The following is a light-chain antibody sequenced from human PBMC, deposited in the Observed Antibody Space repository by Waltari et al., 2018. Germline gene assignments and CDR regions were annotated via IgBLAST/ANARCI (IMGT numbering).Light chain of an antibody. V-gene: IGKV1-17*01. J-gene: IGKJ1*01. CDR3: LQYNIYPRT. CDR1: QDIRDD. Sequence: DIQMTQSPSSLSASVGDRVTITCRASQDIRDDMGWCQLKPGKAPKRLAYRASNLLSGVPSRFSGSGSGTEFTLTISSLQPEDFATYYCLQYNIYPRTFGQGTKVEIK. CDR2: RAS.